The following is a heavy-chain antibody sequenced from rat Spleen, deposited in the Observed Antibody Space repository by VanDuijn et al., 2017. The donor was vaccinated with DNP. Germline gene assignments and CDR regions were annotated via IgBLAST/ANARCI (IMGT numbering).Heavy chain of an antibody. V-gene: IGHV5-7*01. CDR2: ISTSGSRT. J-gene: IGHJ3*01. CDR3: ARGGNNYSTWFAY. CDR1: GFTFSDYY. Sequence: EVQLVESGGGLVQPGRSLKLSCAASGFTFSDYYMAWVRQTPKKGLEWVATISTSGSRTYYPDSVKGRFTISRDNAESSLYLQMNGLKSDDTATYYCARGGNNYSTWFAYWGQGTLVTVSP. D-gene: IGHD1-10*01.